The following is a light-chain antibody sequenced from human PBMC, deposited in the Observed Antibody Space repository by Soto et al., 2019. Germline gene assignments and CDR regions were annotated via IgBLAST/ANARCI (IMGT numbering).Light chain of an antibody. CDR3: SSYTSSSTLE. V-gene: IGLV2-14*01. CDR1: SSDVGGYNY. CDR2: EVS. Sequence: QSVLTQPASVSGSPGQSITISCPGTSSDVGGYNYVSWYQQHPGKAPKLMIYEVSNRPSGVSNRFSGSKSGNTASLTISGLQAEDEADYYCSSYTSSSTLEFGGGTKLTVL. J-gene: IGLJ2*01.